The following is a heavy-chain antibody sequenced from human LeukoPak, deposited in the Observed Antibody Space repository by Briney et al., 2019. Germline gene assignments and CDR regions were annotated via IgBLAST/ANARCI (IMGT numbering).Heavy chain of an antibody. CDR1: GFTFDDYA. CDR3: AKSSGPYYYYMDV. V-gene: IGHV3-9*01. Sequence: PGGSLRLSCAASGFTFDDYAMHWVRQAPGKGLEWVSGISWNSGSIGYADSVKGRFTISRDNAKNSLYLQMNSLRAEDTALYYCAKSSGPYYYYMDVWGKGTTVTISS. CDR2: ISWNSGSI. J-gene: IGHJ6*03. D-gene: IGHD3-10*01.